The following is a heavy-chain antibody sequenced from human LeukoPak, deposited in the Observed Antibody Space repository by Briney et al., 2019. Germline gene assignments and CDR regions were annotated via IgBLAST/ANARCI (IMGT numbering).Heavy chain of an antibody. CDR2: IIPIFGTA. D-gene: IGHD1-26*01. CDR3: ARIHFLLGATKSQFDY. Sequence: SVKVSCKASGGTFSSYAISWVRQAPGQGLEWMGGIIPIFGTANYAQKFQGRVTITADESTSTAYMELSSLRSEDTAVYYCARIHFLLGATKSQFDYWGQGTLVTVSS. V-gene: IGHV1-69*13. J-gene: IGHJ4*02. CDR1: GGTFSSYA.